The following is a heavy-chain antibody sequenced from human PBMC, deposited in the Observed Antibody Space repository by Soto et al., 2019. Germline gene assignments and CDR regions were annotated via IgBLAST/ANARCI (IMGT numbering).Heavy chain of an antibody. Sequence: QVQLQESGPGLVKPSQTLSLTCTVSGGSISSGGYYWSWIRQHPGKGLEWIGYIYYSGRTYYNPALKRRVTISVDTSKNHFSLKLSSVTAADTAVYYCARAGRSYYYMDVWGKGTTVTVSS. J-gene: IGHJ6*03. CDR1: GGSISSGGYY. D-gene: IGHD2-8*02. V-gene: IGHV4-31*03. CDR2: IYYSGRT. CDR3: ARAGRSYYYMDV.